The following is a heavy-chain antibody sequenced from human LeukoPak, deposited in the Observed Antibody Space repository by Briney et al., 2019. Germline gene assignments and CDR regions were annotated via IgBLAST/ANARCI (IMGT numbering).Heavy chain of an antibody. V-gene: IGHV4-59*01. J-gene: IGHJ3*02. CDR3: ARDRRRDLLHAFDI. CDR2: IDYSGST. Sequence: KPSETLSLICTVSGGTISNYYWSWIRQPPGKGLEWIAYIDYSGSTNYNPSLKSRVTISVEASKNQFSLNLRSVTPADTAVYYCARDRRRDLLHAFDIWGQGTMVTVSS. D-gene: IGHD1-26*01. CDR1: GGTISNYY.